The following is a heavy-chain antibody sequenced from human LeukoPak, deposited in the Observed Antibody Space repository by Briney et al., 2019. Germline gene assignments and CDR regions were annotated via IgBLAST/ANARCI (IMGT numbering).Heavy chain of an antibody. CDR2: MCYSGYT. CDR1: VYSISSTSL. D-gene: IGHD6-13*01. V-gene: IGHV4-28*01. Sequence: SDTLSLTCVVSVYSISSTSLWGWIRQPPGKGREWIGYMCYSGYTFYNPSLKSRVTMSVDTSTNQLSLKLSSVTAVDTAVYYCARNEEGSRWYDWGQGTLVTVSS. J-gene: IGHJ4*02. CDR3: ARNEEGSRWYD.